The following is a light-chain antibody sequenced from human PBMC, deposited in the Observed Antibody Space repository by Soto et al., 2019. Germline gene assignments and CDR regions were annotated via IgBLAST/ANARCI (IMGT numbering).Light chain of an antibody. Sequence: QSALTQPASVSGSPGQSITISCTGTSSDVGAFNYVSWYQQHPGKGPQVIIYEVTNRPSGVSDRFSGSKSGNTASLTISDLQAEAEADYFSGSYTGGITYWVFGGGTQLTVL. CDR3: GSYTGGITYWV. V-gene: IGLV2-14*01. CDR2: EVT. J-gene: IGLJ3*02. CDR1: SSDVGAFNY.